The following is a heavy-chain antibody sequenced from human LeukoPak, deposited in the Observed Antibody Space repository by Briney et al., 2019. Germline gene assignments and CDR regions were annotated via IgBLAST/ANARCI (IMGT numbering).Heavy chain of an antibody. J-gene: IGHJ4*02. CDR1: GFTFSNYA. CDR2: ISYDDTNK. D-gene: IGHD6-19*01. V-gene: IGHV3-30*04. Sequence: GGSLRLSCAASGFTFSNYALHWVRQAPGKGLEWVAVISYDDTNKYYVDSVKGRFTIFRDNSKNTLYLQMNSLRAEDTAVYYCARGAAYSSGWYFGYWGQGTLVTVSS. CDR3: ARGAAYSSGWYFGY.